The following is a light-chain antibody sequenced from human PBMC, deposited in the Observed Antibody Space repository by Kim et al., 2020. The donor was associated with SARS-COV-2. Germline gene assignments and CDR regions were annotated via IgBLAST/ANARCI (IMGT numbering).Light chain of an antibody. CDR3: VLYLGGGWV. CDR1: TGAVTSGSY. J-gene: IGLJ3*02. CDR2: NTN. V-gene: IGLV7-43*01. Sequence: QAVVTQEPSLTVSPGGTVTLTCSSSTGAVTSGSYLNWFQQKPGQPPRALIYNTNNKRPWTPARFSGSLLGGNAALTLSGVQPEDEAEDYCVLYLGGGWVLGGGTQLTVL.